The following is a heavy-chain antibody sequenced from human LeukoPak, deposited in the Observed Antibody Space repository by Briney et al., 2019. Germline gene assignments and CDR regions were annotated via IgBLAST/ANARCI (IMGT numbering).Heavy chain of an antibody. CDR1: EFTSSDYW. Sequence: GGSLRLSCAAPEFTSSDYWMSWVRQAPGKGLEWVANIKQDGSEKHYVDSVKGRFTISRDNAKNSLYLQMNSLRAEDTAVYYCARVRITMAVFDYWGQGTLVTVSS. J-gene: IGHJ4*02. D-gene: IGHD3-10*01. CDR2: IKQDGSEK. V-gene: IGHV3-7*04. CDR3: ARVRITMAVFDY.